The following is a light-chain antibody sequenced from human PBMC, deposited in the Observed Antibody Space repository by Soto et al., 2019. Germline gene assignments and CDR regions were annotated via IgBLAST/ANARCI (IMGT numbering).Light chain of an antibody. Sequence: QSALTQPPSASGSPGQSVTISCTGTSRDVGNYNYVSWYQRPPGRAPKLMIYEVNKRPSGVPDRFSGSKSGNTASLTVSGLRAEDEADYYCSSYAGRSVVFGGGTKVTVL. CDR3: SSYAGRSVV. CDR2: EVN. V-gene: IGLV2-8*01. J-gene: IGLJ2*01. CDR1: SRDVGNYNY.